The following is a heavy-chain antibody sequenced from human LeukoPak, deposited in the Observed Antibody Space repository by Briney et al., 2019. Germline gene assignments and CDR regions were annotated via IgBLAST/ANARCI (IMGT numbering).Heavy chain of an antibody. CDR3: ARVVDRNLLRYFDP. V-gene: IGHV1-69*13. D-gene: IGHD3-9*01. CDR1: GGTFSSYA. Sequence: ASVKVSCKASGGTFSSYAISWVRQAPGQGLEWMGGIIPIFGTANYEQKFQGRVTITADESTSTAYMELSSLRSEDTAVYYCARVVDRNLLRYFDPWGQGTLVTVSS. CDR2: IIPIFGTA. J-gene: IGHJ5*02.